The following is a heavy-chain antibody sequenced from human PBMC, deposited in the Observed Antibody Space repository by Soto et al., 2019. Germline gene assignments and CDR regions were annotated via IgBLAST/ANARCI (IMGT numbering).Heavy chain of an antibody. J-gene: IGHJ6*02. CDR2: ISAYNGNT. CDR1: GYTFTSYG. D-gene: IGHD2-2*02. Sequence: GASVKVSCKASGYTFTSYGISWVRQAPGQGLEWMGWISAYNGNTNYAQKLQGRVTMTTDTSTSTAYMELRSLRSDDTAVYYCARFAGSSTSCDTDRASYYYYGMDVWGQGTTVTVSS. CDR3: ARFAGSSTSCDTDRASYYYYGMDV. V-gene: IGHV1-18*04.